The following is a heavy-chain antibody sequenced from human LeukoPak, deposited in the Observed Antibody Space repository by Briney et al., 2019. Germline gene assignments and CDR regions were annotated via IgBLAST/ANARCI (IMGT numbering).Heavy chain of an antibody. D-gene: IGHD6-13*01. CDR2: INPNSGRT. Sequence: ASVKVSCKASGYTFTGYYMHWVRQAAGQGLEWMGWINPNSGRTGYAQKFQGRVTMTANTSISTAYMELSSLRFDDTAVYYCARGRSGLAAAGTYDYWGQGTLITVSS. V-gene: IGHV1-8*02. CDR3: ARGRSGLAAAGTYDY. CDR1: GYTFTGYY. J-gene: IGHJ4*02.